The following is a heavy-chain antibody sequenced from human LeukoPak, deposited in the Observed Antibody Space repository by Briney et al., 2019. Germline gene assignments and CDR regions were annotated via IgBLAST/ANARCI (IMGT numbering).Heavy chain of an antibody. CDR2: ISYDGSYK. J-gene: IGHJ4*02. Sequence: GGSLRLSCEVSGFTFSSYSMHWVRQAPGKGLEWVAVISYDGSYKYYADSVKGRFTISRDNSKNTLYLQMNSLRAEDTAVFYCAKAVHSSSSWQIDYWGQGTLVTVSS. CDR3: AKAVHSSSSWQIDY. CDR1: GFTFSSYS. V-gene: IGHV3-30*18. D-gene: IGHD6-6*01.